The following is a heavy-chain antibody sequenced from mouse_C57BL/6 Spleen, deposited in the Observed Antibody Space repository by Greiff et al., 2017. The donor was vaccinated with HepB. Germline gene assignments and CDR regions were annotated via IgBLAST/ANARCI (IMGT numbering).Heavy chain of an antibody. CDR1: GYSFTDYN. V-gene: IGHV1-39*01. CDR3: ARRITTVVATRYFDV. Sequence: VQLKESGPELVKPGASVKISCKASGYSFTDYNMNWVKQSNGKSLEWIGVINPNYGTTSYNQKFKGKATLTVDQSSSTAYMQLNSLTSEDSAVYYWARRITTVVATRYFDVWGTGTTVSVSS. J-gene: IGHJ1*03. CDR2: INPNYGTT. D-gene: IGHD1-1*01.